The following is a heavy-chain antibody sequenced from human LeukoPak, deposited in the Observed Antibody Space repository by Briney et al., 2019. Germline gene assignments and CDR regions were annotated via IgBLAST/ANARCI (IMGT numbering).Heavy chain of an antibody. J-gene: IGHJ4*02. CDR2: TWYDGNHK. CDR3: ARAHIVGADFDY. V-gene: IGHV3-30*06. CDR1: GFTFTSHG. D-gene: IGHD1-26*01. Sequence: PGRSLRLSCAASGFTFTSHGMHWVRQAPGKGLEWVAVTWYDGNHKYYADSVKGRFTISRDNSKNTLYLQMNSLRAEDTAVYYCARAHIVGADFDYWGQGTLVTVSS.